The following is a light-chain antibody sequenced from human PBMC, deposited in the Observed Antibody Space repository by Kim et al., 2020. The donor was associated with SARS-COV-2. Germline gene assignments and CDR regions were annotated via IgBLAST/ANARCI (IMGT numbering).Light chain of an antibody. CDR3: QQFKSFPPT. J-gene: IGKJ1*01. CDR1: QGIGTS. CDR2: GTS. Sequence: AIQLAQSPSPPSASVGDRVTITCRASQGIGTSLAWYRQRPGKAPQLLMEGTSTLESGVPSGFTGSGSGTDFTLTISSLQPEDFATYYCQQFKSFPPTFGQGTKVDIK. V-gene: IGKV1-13*02.